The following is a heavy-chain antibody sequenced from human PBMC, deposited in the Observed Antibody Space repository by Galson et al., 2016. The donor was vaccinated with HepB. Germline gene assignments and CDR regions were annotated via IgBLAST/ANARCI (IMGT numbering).Heavy chain of an antibody. J-gene: IGHJ5*02. CDR2: ITHSGRA. D-gene: IGHD3-22*01. CDR1: GGSTSSSNW. Sequence: SETLSLTCAVSGGSTSSSNWWTWIRQSPGKRLEWIGEITHSGRANYNPSLKSRVSMSVNKSENQVSLSLSSVTAADTAVYYCARKASSCYYWSGLDTWGQGTLVIVSS. V-gene: IGHV4-4*02. CDR3: ARKASSCYYWSGLDT.